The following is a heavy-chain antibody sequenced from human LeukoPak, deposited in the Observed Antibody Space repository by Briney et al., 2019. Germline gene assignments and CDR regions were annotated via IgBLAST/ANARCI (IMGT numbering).Heavy chain of an antibody. CDR1: GFTFSSYG. CDR3: AKDGDYYDSSGYYYDY. CDR2: ISYDGSNK. Sequence: GRSLRLSCAASGFTFSSYGMHWVRQAPGKGLEWVAVISYDGSNKYYADSVEGRFTISRDNSKNTLYLQMNSLRAEDTAVYYCAKDGDYYDSSGYYYDYWGQGTLVTV. J-gene: IGHJ4*02. D-gene: IGHD3-22*01. V-gene: IGHV3-30*18.